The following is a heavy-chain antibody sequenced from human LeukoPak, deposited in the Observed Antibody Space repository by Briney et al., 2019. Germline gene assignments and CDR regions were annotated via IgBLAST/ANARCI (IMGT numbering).Heavy chain of an antibody. Sequence: QSGGSLRLSCTVSGFTVSSNSMSWVRQAPGKGLEWVSFIYSDNTHYSDSVKGRFTISRDNSKNTLSLQMNSLRPEDTALYYCTKDLRYYYADNHSEMDDHDYWGQGTLVTVSS. CDR3: TKDLRYYYADNHSEMDDHDY. J-gene: IGHJ4*02. V-gene: IGHV3-66*03. D-gene: IGHD4-23*01. CDR1: GFTVSSNS. CDR2: IYSDNT.